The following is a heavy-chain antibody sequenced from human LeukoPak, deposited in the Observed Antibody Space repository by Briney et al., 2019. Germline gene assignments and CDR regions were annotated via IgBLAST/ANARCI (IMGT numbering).Heavy chain of an antibody. CDR2: IHHSGRT. D-gene: IGHD3-3*01. V-gene: IGHV4-38-2*02. CDR1: NYSISSDYY. Sequence: SETLSLTCIVSNYSISSDYYWGWIRQPPGKGLEWIGSIHHSGRTYYNPSLKSRVTISVDTSKNHFSLKLNSVTAADTAVYYCARDHLANLASRLFDPWGQGTLVTVST. J-gene: IGHJ5*02. CDR3: ARDHLANLASRLFDP.